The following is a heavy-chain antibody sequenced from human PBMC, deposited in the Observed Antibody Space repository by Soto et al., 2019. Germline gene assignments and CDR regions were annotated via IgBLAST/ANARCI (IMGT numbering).Heavy chain of an antibody. CDR3: ARPPDYGDYGFDY. CDR1: GGTFSSYA. Sequence: SVKVSCKASGGTFSSYAISWVRQAPGQGLEWMGGIIPIFGTANYAQKFQGRVTITADESTSTAYMELSSLRSEDTAVYYCARPPDYGDYGFDYWGQGTLVTVSS. J-gene: IGHJ4*02. D-gene: IGHD4-17*01. V-gene: IGHV1-69*13. CDR2: IIPIFGTA.